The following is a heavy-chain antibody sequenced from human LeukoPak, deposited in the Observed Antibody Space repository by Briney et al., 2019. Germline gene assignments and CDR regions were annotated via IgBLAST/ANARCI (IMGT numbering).Heavy chain of an antibody. CDR2: IYYSGST. Sequence: PSETLSLTCTVSGGSISSYYWSWIRQPPGKGLERIGYIYYSGSTNYNPSLKSRVTISVDTSKNKFSMKLSSVTAAETAVYYCARSDKHYYDSSGYSRWGQGTLVTVSS. CDR3: ARSDKHYYDSSGYSR. CDR1: GGSISSYY. J-gene: IGHJ4*02. D-gene: IGHD3-22*01. V-gene: IGHV4-59*01.